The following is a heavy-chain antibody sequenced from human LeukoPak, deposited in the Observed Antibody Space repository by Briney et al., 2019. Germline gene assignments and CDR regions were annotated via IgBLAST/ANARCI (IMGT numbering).Heavy chain of an antibody. CDR2: IIPIFGTA. D-gene: IGHD3-9*01. V-gene: IGHV1-69*06. Sequence: SVKVSCKASGGTFSSYAISWVRQAPGQGLEWVGGIIPIFGTANYAQKFQGRVTITADKSTSTAYMELSSLRSEDTAVYYCAIWGEYYDILTGYFPTRFDYWGQGTLVTVSS. J-gene: IGHJ4*02. CDR3: AIWGEYYDILTGYFPTRFDY. CDR1: GGTFSSYA.